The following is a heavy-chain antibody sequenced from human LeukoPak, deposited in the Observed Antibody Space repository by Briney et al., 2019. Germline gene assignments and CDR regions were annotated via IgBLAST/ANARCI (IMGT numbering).Heavy chain of an antibody. D-gene: IGHD5-24*01. CDR3: AQRWLQRYYFDY. CDR2: INHSEST. J-gene: IGHJ4*02. V-gene: IGHV4-34*01. Sequence: PSETLSLTCAVYGGSFSGYYWSWIRQPPGKGLEWIGEINHSESTNYNPSLKSRVTISVDTSKNQFSLKLSSVTAADTAVYYCAQRWLQRYYFDYWGQGTLVTVSS. CDR1: GGSFSGYY.